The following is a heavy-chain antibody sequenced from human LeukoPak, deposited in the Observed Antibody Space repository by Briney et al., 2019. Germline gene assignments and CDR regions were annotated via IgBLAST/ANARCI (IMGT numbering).Heavy chain of an antibody. CDR3: AKGNGYSYGRYYFDY. D-gene: IGHD5-18*01. CDR1: GFNFNTYS. CDR2: ISSTNTYI. Sequence: GGSLRLSCAASGFNFNTYSMHWVRQAPGKGLEWVSSISSTNTYIYYADSVKGRFTISRDNSKNTLYLQVNSLRAEDTAVYYCAKGNGYSYGRYYFDYWGQGTLVTVSS. V-gene: IGHV3-21*04. J-gene: IGHJ4*02.